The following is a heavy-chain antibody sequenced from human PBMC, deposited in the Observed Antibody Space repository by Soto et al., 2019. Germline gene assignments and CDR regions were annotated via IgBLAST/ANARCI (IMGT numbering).Heavy chain of an antibody. J-gene: IGHJ4*02. CDR1: GFTFSSYS. D-gene: IGHD2-15*01. Sequence: EVQLVESGGGLVHPGGSLRLSCAASGFTFSSYSFNWVRQAPGKGLEWISYISTRSNSIYYADSVKGRFTVSRDNAKNSLFLQMNNLRDEDTAVYFCARAKSVGAYSPFDYWGQGTLVTVSS. CDR2: ISTRSNSI. CDR3: ARAKSVGAYSPFDY. V-gene: IGHV3-48*02.